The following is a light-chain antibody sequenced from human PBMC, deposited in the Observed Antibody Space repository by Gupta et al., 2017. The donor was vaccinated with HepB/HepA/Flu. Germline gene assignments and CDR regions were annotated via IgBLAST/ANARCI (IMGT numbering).Light chain of an antibody. Sequence: DIQMTQSPSTLSASVGDRVTITCRASQSINVWLAWYQQKPGKAPKLLIHKASNLQSGVPSRFSGSGSGTEFTLTSSSLQPDDFATYYCQQYNSGSMFGQGTKVEIK. V-gene: IGKV1-5*03. J-gene: IGKJ1*01. CDR1: QSINVW. CDR3: QQYNSGSM. CDR2: KAS.